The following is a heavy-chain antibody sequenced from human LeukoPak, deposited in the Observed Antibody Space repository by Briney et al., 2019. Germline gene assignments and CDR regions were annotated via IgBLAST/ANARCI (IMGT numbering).Heavy chain of an antibody. J-gene: IGHJ4*02. Sequence: GGSLRLSCATSGFNFNAYTMHWVRQAPGKGLEWVSSISSTSSNIYYADSLKGRFTISRDNAKNSLYLQMNSLRAEDTAVYYCARGNTAMVTLWGQGTLVTVSS. CDR2: ISSTSSNI. V-gene: IGHV3-21*01. D-gene: IGHD5-18*01. CDR3: ARGNTAMVTL. CDR1: GFNFNAYT.